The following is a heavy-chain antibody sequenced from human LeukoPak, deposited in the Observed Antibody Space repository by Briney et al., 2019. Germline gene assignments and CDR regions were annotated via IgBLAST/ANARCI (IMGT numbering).Heavy chain of an antibody. Sequence: PGGSLRLSCAASGXTFSSYAMTWVRQAPGKGLEWVSTISGSGGTTYYADSVKGRFTISRDNSKNTLYLRMNSLRADDTAVYYCAKPGAGADYGDRFDYWGQGTLVTVSS. V-gene: IGHV3-23*01. CDR2: ISGSGGTT. CDR1: GXTFSSYA. CDR3: AKPGAGADYGDRFDY. J-gene: IGHJ4*02. D-gene: IGHD4-17*01.